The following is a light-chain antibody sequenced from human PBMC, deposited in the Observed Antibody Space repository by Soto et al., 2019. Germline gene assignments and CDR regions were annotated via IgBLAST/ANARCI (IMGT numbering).Light chain of an antibody. V-gene: IGLV4-60*02. CDR1: SGHSSYI. CDR3: ETWDSNTRV. CDR2: LEGXXXX. J-gene: IGLJ2*01. Sequence: QLVLTQSSSASASLGSSVKLTCTLSSGHSSYIIAWHQQQPGKAPRYLMKLEGXXXXXXXXXXXXXXSGSSSGADRYLTXXXLQFEDEADYYCETWDSNTRVFGGGTKLTVL.